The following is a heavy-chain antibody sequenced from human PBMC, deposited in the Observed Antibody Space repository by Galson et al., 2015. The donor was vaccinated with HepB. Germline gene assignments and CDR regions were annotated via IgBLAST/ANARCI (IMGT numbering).Heavy chain of an antibody. J-gene: IGHJ6*02. CDR1: GFSFDDYT. D-gene: IGHD3-22*01. Sequence: SLRLSCAASGFSFDDYTMHWVRQTPGKGLEWLSFISWDGDPASYADSVRGRFIISRDNTKSSLYLELKSLRIDDTALYYCAKDYFDSSGGTYYYYGMDAWGPGTTVTVAS. V-gene: IGHV3-43*01. CDR2: ISWDGDPA. CDR3: AKDYFDSSGGTYYYYGMDA.